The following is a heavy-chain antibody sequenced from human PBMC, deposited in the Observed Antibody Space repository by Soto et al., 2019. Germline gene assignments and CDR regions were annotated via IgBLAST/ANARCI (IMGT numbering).Heavy chain of an antibody. J-gene: IGHJ6*02. CDR1: GGSFSGYY. V-gene: IGHV4-34*01. CDR3: ARGGPYITIFGVVIPRYYYYYGMDV. CDR2: INHSGST. Sequence: LSLTCAVYGGSFSGYYWSWIRQPPGKGLEWIGEINHSGSTNYNPSLKSRVTISVDTSKNQFSLKLSSVTAADTAVYYCARGGPYITIFGVVIPRYYYYYGMDVWGQGTTVTVSS. D-gene: IGHD3-3*01.